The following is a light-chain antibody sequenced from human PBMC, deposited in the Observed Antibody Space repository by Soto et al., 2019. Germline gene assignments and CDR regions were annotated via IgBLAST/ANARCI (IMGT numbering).Light chain of an antibody. J-gene: IGLJ2*01. CDR3: QTWGTGL. V-gene: IGLV4-69*01. Sequence: QPVLTQSPSASASLGASVKPTYTLSSGHSRYAIAWHQQQPEKGPRYLMKLNSDGSHSKGDGIPDRFSGSSSGAERYLTISSLQSEDEADYYCQTWGTGLFGGGTKLTVL. CDR1: SGHSRYA. CDR2: LNSDGSH.